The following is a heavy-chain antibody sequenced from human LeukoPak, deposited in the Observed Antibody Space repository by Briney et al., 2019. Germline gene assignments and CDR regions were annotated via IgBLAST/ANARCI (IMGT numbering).Heavy chain of an antibody. CDR1: GFTFDNYA. V-gene: IGHV3-9*01. J-gene: IGHJ4*02. CDR2: ISWNSGTI. Sequence: GGSLRLSCAASGFTFDNYAMNWVRQVPGKGLEWISLISWNSGTIGYADSVKGRFTISRDNSKDTLYLQMNSLRAEDTAVYYCARVQYGYDSSGLDYWGQGTLVTVSS. D-gene: IGHD3-22*01. CDR3: ARVQYGYDSSGLDY.